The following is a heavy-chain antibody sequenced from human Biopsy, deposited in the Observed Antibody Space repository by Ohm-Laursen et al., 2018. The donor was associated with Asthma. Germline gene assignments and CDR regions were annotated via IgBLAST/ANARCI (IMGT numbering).Heavy chain of an antibody. CDR3: ARSMIVADGSDAFDI. D-gene: IGHD3-22*01. Sequence: ASVKVSYKASGYTFSSYQMHWVRQAPGQGLEWLGMIKHISEYAQKFQGRVTMTRDTSTSTVYMELSSLRSEDTAVYYCARSMIVADGSDAFDIWGQGTMVTVSS. CDR2: IKHISE. CDR1: GYTFSSYQ. J-gene: IGHJ3*02. V-gene: IGHV1-46*01.